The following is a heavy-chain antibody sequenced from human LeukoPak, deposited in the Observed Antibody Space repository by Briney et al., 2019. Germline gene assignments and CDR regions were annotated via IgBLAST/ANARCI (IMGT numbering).Heavy chain of an antibody. Sequence: SETLSLTCTVSGGSISSYYWSWIRQPAGKGLEWIGRIYTSGSTNYNPSLKSRVTISVDTSKNQFSLKLSSVTAADTAVYYCARWYYYDSSGYSNWFDPWGQGTLVTVSS. D-gene: IGHD3-22*01. CDR1: GGSISSYY. CDR3: ARWYYYDSSGYSNWFDP. V-gene: IGHV4-4*07. CDR2: IYTSGST. J-gene: IGHJ5*02.